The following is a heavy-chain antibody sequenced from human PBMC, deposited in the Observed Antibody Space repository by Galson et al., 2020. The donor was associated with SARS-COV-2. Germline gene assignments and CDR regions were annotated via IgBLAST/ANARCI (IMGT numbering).Heavy chain of an antibody. V-gene: IGHV3-43*01. J-gene: IGHJ3*02. CDR1: GFTFDDYT. Sequence: GGSLRLSCAASGFTFDDYTMHWVRQAPGKGLEWVSLISWDGGSTYYADSVKGRFTISRDNSKNSLYLQMNSLRTEDTALYYCAKAGHIVVVTATDAFDIWGQGTMVTVSS. D-gene: IGHD2-21*02. CDR3: AKAGHIVVVTATDAFDI. CDR2: ISWDGGST.